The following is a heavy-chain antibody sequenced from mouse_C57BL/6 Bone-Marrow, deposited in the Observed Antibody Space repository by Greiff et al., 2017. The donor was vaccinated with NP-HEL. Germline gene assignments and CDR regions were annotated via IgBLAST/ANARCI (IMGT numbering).Heavy chain of an antibody. CDR2: IRNKANGYTT. V-gene: IGHV7-3*01. J-gene: IGHJ2*01. Sequence: EVHLVESGGGLVQPGGSLSLSCAASGFTFTDYYMSWVRQPPGTALEWLGFIRNKANGYTTEFSASVKGRFTISRDNSQSILYLQMNALRAEDSATYYCARYPYYSNSYYFDYWGQGTTLTVSS. D-gene: IGHD2-5*01. CDR3: ARYPYYSNSYYFDY. CDR1: GFTFTDYY.